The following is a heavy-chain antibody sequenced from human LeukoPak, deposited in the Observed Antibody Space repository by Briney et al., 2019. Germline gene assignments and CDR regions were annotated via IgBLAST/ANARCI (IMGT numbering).Heavy chain of an antibody. CDR2: INHSGST. CDR1: GGSFSGYY. V-gene: IGHV4-34*01. Sequence: SETLSLTCAVYGGSFSGYYWSWIRQPPGKGLQWIGEINHSGSTNYNPSLKSRVTISVDTSKNQFSLKLGSVTAADTPVYYCARMLSLMSPIDYWGQGTLVTVSS. J-gene: IGHJ4*02. D-gene: IGHD3-10*02. CDR3: ARMLSLMSPIDY.